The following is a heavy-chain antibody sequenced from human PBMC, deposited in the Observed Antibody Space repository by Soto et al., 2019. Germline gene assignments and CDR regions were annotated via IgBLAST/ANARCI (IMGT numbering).Heavy chain of an antibody. CDR3: ARDGGVGNWFDP. CDR2: IYFSGTT. J-gene: IGHJ5*02. CDR1: GGSISSGGYY. D-gene: IGHD2-15*01. Sequence: QVQLQESGPGLVKPSKTLSLTCTVSGGSISSGGYYWSWIRQYPGKGLDWIGYIYFSGTTYYNPSLKSRVTISLDTSKNQFSLKLSSVTAADTAVYYCARDGGVGNWFDPWGQGTLVTVSS. V-gene: IGHV4-31*03.